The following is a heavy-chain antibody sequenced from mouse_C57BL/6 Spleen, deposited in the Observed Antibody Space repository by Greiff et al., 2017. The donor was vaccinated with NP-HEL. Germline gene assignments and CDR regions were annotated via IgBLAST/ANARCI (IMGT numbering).Heavy chain of an antibody. CDR2: IDPENGDT. Sequence: EVQVVESGAELVRPGASVKLSCTASGFNIKDDYMHWVKQRPEQGLEWIGWIDPENGDTEYASKFQGKATITADTSSNTAYLQLSSLTSEDTAVYYCTTVITTVPSFAYWGQGTLVTVSA. J-gene: IGHJ3*01. V-gene: IGHV14-4*01. CDR3: TTVITTVPSFAY. D-gene: IGHD1-1*01. CDR1: GFNIKDDY.